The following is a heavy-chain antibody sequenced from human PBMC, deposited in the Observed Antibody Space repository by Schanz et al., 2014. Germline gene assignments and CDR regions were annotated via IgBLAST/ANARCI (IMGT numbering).Heavy chain of an antibody. CDR2: INPSSGTT. CDR3: ATNSPFRMVRGSNAFDA. V-gene: IGHV1-46*03. D-gene: IGHD3-10*01. J-gene: IGHJ3*01. Sequence: QVQLVQSGAEVKKPGVSVKVSCKASGYTFTTYYIHWVRQAPGQGLEWMGKINPSSGTTRIAQNFQGRLTVTRDTSTSTVNMELSGLRSGDTAVYYCATNSPFRMVRGSNAFDAWGQGTMVTVSS. CDR1: GYTFTTYY.